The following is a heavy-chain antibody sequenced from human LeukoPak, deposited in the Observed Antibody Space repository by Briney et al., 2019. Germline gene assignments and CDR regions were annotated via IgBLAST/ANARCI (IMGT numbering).Heavy chain of an antibody. D-gene: IGHD1-7*01. J-gene: IGHJ6*03. Sequence: ASVKVPCKASGYTLTDYYVHWVRQAPGQGLEWMGWINPNTGATNYAQKFQGRVTLTRDTSISTAYMELSRLRSDDTAVYYCAREEYNWNSGLYYYYMDVWGKGTTVTVSS. CDR1: GYTLTDYY. V-gene: IGHV1-2*02. CDR3: AREEYNWNSGLYYYYMDV. CDR2: INPNTGAT.